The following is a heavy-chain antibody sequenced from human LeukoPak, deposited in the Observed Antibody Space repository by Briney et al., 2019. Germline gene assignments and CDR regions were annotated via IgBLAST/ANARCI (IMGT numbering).Heavy chain of an antibody. D-gene: IGHD5-18*01. CDR3: AKDRKGDTAMVIRYFDY. J-gene: IGHJ4*02. CDR1: GFTFSSYA. V-gene: IGHV3-23*01. Sequence: GGSLRLSCAASGFTFSSYAMSWVRQAPGKELEWVSAISGSGGSTYYADSVKGRFTISRDNSKNTLFLQMNSLRAEDTAVYYCAKDRKGDTAMVIRYFDYWGQGTLVTVSS. CDR2: ISGSGGST.